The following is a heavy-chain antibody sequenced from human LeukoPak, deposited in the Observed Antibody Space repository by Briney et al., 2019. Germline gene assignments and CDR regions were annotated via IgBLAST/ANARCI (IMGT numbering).Heavy chain of an antibody. CDR3: VLENNADY. V-gene: IGHV4-34*01. CDR1: GGSFSGYY. CDR2: INHSGST. Sequence: SETLSLTCAVYGGSFSGYYWSWIRQPPGKGLEWIGEINHSGSTNYNPSLKSRVTISVDTSKNQFSLKLSSVTAADTAVYYCVLENNADYWGQGTLVTVSS. D-gene: IGHD1/OR15-1a*01. J-gene: IGHJ4*02.